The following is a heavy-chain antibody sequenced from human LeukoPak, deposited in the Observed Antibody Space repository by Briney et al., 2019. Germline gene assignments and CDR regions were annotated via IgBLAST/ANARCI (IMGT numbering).Heavy chain of an antibody. Sequence: GRSLRLSCAASGFTFSSYAMHWVRQAPGKGLEWVAVISYDGSNKYYADSVKGRFTISRDNSKNTLYLQMNSLRAEDTAVYYCARGGAARQLSTIYPYYYYGMDVWGQGITVTVSS. CDR2: ISYDGSNK. J-gene: IGHJ6*02. D-gene: IGHD6-6*01. CDR3: ARGGAARQLSTIYPYYYYGMDV. V-gene: IGHV3-30-3*01. CDR1: GFTFSSYA.